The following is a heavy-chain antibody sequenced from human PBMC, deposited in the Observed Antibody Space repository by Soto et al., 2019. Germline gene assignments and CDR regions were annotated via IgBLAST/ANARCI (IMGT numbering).Heavy chain of an antibody. CDR2: IIPILGIA. Sequence: QVQLVQSGAEVKKPGSSVKVSCKASGGTFSSYTISWVRQAPGQGLEWMGRIIPILGIANYAQKFQGRVRSTADKSRSTGDRGLSSRRSEDRAGESGARGEETGYSDLGGRGTLVPVSS. V-gene: IGHV1-69*02. D-gene: IGHD3-10*01. J-gene: IGHJ2*01. CDR1: GGTFSSYT. CDR3: ARGEETGYSDL.